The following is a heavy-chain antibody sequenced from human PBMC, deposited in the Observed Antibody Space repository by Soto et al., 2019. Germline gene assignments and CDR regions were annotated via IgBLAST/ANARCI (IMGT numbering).Heavy chain of an antibody. Sequence: PVGSLRLSCAASGFTFSNSWMHWVRQVSGKGLEWVSRINADGTSTSYADSVKGRFTISRDNAKNTLYLQVNSLRAEDTAVYYCVKVLARGVGVPRFYFDSWGQGALVTVSS. D-gene: IGHD2-2*01. CDR2: INADGTST. J-gene: IGHJ4*02. CDR3: VKVLARGVGVPRFYFDS. V-gene: IGHV3-74*01. CDR1: GFTFSNSW.